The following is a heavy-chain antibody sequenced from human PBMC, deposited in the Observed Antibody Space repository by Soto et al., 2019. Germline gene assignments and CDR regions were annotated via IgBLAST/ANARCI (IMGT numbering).Heavy chain of an antibody. CDR2: THQTGGT. CDR3: ATRLEATGNFP. Sequence: QMQLQESGPGLVKPSGTLSLTCAVSGGSISSSDWWTWVRQPPGKGLEWIGDTHQTGGTNYSPSPKXXATISIDKSKNQFSLTLSSVTAADTAVYYCATRLEATGNFPWGQGLLVTVSS. V-gene: IGHV4-4*02. CDR1: GGSISSSDW. D-gene: IGHD6-6*01. J-gene: IGHJ5*02.